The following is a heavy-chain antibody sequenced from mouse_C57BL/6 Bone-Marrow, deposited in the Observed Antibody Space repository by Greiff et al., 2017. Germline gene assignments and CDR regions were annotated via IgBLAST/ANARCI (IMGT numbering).Heavy chain of an antibody. CDR3: AGESKGSYWYFDV. CDR1: GYTFTSYW. V-gene: IGHV1-53*01. CDR2: INPSNGGT. J-gene: IGHJ1*03. Sequence: QVQLKESGTELVKPGASVKLSCKASGYTFTSYWMHWVKQRPGQGLEWIGNINPSNGGTNYNEKFKSKATLTVDKSSSTAYMQLSSLTSEDSAVYYCAGESKGSYWYFDVWGTGTAVTVSS. D-gene: IGHD1-3*01.